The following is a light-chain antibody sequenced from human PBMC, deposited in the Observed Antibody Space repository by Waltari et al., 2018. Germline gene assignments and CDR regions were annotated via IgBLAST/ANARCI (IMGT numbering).Light chain of an antibody. CDR2: WAS. Sequence: DIVMTQSPDSLAVSLGDGATINCKSSQSVLYSSNNKNYLAWYQQKPGQPPKLLIYWASTRESGVPDRFSGSGSGTDFTLTISSLQAADVAVYYCQQYYSTPLTFGGGTKVEIK. CDR3: QQYYSTPLT. V-gene: IGKV4-1*01. J-gene: IGKJ4*01. CDR1: QSVLYSSNNKNY.